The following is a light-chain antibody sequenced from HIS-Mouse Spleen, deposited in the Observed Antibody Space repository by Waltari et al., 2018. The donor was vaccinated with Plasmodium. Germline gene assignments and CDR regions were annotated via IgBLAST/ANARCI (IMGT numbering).Light chain of an antibody. V-gene: IGKV3-15*01. J-gene: IGKJ1*01. Sequence: EIVMTQSPATLSVSPGERATLSCRASQSVSSNLAWYQQKPGQAPRLLIYGDSTRATGIPARFSGSGSGTEFTLTISSMQSEDFAVYYCQQYNNWPPTWTFGQGTKVEIK. CDR3: QQYNNWPPTWT. CDR1: QSVSSN. CDR2: GDS.